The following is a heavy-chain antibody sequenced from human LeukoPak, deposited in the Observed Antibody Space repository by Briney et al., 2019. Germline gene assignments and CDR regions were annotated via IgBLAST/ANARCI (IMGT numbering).Heavy chain of an antibody. V-gene: IGHV1-46*01. Sequence: GASVKVSCKASGYTFTSYYMHWVRQAPGQGLEWMGIINPSGGSTSYAQKFQGRVTMTRDMSTSTVYMELSSLRSEDTAVYYCARDSYYYDSSGYSLDYWGQGTLVTVSS. CDR3: ARDSYYYDSSGYSLDY. CDR2: INPSGGST. D-gene: IGHD3-22*01. CDR1: GYTFTSYY. J-gene: IGHJ4*02.